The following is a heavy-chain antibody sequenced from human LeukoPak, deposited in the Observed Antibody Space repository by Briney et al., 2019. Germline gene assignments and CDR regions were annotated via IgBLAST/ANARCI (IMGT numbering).Heavy chain of an antibody. V-gene: IGHV3-23*01. Sequence: GGSLRLPCAASGFTFRSYWMHWVRQAPGKGLVWVSGISGSGGSTFYADSVKGRFTISRDNSKNTLYLQMNSLRAEDTAVYYCAKRRGLELLYYYMDVWGKGTTVTVSS. J-gene: IGHJ6*03. CDR2: ISGSGGST. CDR3: AKRRGLELLYYYMDV. D-gene: IGHD1-7*01. CDR1: GFTFRSYW.